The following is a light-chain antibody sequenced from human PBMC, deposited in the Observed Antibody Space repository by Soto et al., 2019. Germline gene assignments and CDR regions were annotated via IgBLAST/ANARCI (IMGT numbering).Light chain of an antibody. V-gene: IGLV2-14*01. CDR1: STDVGGYDY. J-gene: IGLJ7*01. CDR2: EVS. CDR3: SSYTSSNTLV. Sequence: QSALTQPASVSGSPGQSITISCTGSSTDVGGYDYVSWYQQQSGKAPKLMIYEVSNRPSGVSNRFSGSKSGNTASLTISGLQAEDEADYFCSSYTSSNTLVFGGGTQLTVL.